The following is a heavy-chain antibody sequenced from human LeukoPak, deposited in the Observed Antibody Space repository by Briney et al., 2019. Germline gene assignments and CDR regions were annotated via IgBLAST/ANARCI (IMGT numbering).Heavy chain of an antibody. CDR1: GFTFSSYE. CDR3: ARSPHGRPRRGIWFGVSYYMGV. CDR2: ISSSGSTI. D-gene: IGHD3-10*01. J-gene: IGHJ6*03. Sequence: GGSLRLSCAASGFTFSSYEMNWVRQAPGKGLEWVSYISSSGSTIYYADSVKGRFTISRDNAKNSLYLQMNSLRAEDTAVYCCARSPHGRPRRGIWFGVSYYMGVWGKGTTVTVSS. V-gene: IGHV3-48*03.